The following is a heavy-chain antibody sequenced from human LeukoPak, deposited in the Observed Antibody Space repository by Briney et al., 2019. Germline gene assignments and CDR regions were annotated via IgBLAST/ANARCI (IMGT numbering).Heavy chain of an antibody. J-gene: IGHJ4*02. D-gene: IGHD3-22*01. CDR1: GDSLTSTTW. Sequence: PPGTLSHTPAVPGDSLTSTTWWSGVRQPPGKDLERIGEIYHSGSANYNPSLKSRVTISVDKSKNQFSLRLSSVTAADTAVYYCASAGHDGIGYKVCWGQGTLVTVSS. V-gene: IGHV4-4*03. CDR3: ASAGHDGIGYKVC. CDR2: IYHSGSA.